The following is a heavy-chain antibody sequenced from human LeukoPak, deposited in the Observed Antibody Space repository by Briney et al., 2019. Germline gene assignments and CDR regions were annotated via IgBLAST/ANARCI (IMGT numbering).Heavy chain of an antibody. D-gene: IGHD2-15*01. J-gene: IGHJ4*02. CDR2: IYYSGST. Sequence: SQTLSLTCTVSGGSISSGGYYWSWIRQHPGKGLEWIGYIYYSGSTYYNPSLKSRVTISVDTSKNQFSLKLSSVTAADTAVYYCARHVLLVGSYFDYWGQGTLVTVSS. CDR1: GGSISSGGYY. V-gene: IGHV4-31*03. CDR3: ARHVLLVGSYFDY.